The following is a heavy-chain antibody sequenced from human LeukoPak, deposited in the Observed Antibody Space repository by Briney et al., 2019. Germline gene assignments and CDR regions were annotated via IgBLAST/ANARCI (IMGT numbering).Heavy chain of an antibody. V-gene: IGHV1-46*01. J-gene: IGHJ3*02. D-gene: IGHD3-10*01. CDR3: ARPRIAMVRGASFDI. CDR1: GYTFTSYY. CDR2: INPSGGST. Sequence: ASVTVSFKASGYTFTSYYMHWVRQAPGQGLEWMGIINPSGGSTRYAQKFQGRVTMTRDTSTSTVYMELSSLRSEDTALYYCARPRIAMVRGASFDIWGQGTMVTVSS.